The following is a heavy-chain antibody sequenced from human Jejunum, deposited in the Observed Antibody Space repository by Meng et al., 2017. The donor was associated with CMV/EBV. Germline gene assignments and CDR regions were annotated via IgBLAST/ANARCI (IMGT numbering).Heavy chain of an antibody. CDR1: YG. J-gene: IGHJ6*02. D-gene: IGHD2-21*02. Sequence: YGMHWVREAPGKGLEWGSFMRYDGTTTYYADSVKGRFTISRDNSKNTLYLQMNSLRPEDTAVYYCAKDHDFVTGKDYHYAMDVWGQGTTVTVSS. V-gene: IGHV3-30*02. CDR2: MRYDGTTT. CDR3: AKDHDFVTGKDYHYAMDV.